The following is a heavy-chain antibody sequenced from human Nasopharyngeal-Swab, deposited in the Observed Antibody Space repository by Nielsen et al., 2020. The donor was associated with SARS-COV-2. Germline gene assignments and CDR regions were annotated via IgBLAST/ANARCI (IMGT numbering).Heavy chain of an antibody. CDR2: ISYDGSNK. D-gene: IGHD3-3*01. CDR3: AKDQFSIFGEDAFDI. J-gene: IGHJ3*02. V-gene: IGHV3-30*04. CDR1: GFTFSSYA. Sequence: GGSLRLSCAASGFTFSSYAMHWVRQAPGKGLEWVAVISYDGSNKYYADSVKGRFTISRDNSKNTLYLQMNSLRAEDTAVYYCAKDQFSIFGEDAFDIWGQGTMVTVSS.